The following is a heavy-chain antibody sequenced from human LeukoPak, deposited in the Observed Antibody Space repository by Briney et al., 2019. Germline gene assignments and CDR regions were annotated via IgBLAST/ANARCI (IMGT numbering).Heavy chain of an antibody. Sequence: GGSLRLSCAASGFTFSSYGMHWVRQAPGKGLEWVAVISYDGSNKYYADSVKGRFTISRDNSKNTLYLQMNSLRAEDTAVYYCANHVSGSGWYEVDYWGQGTLVTVSS. CDR3: ANHVSGSGWYEVDY. CDR1: GFTFSSYG. CDR2: ISYDGSNK. J-gene: IGHJ4*02. D-gene: IGHD6-19*01. V-gene: IGHV3-30*18.